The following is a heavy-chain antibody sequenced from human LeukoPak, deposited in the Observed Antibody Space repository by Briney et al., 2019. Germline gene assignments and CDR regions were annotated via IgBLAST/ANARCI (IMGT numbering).Heavy chain of an antibody. D-gene: IGHD3-10*01. Sequence: GASVKVSCKASGGTFSSYAISWVRQAPGQGLEWMGRIIPILGIANYAQKFQGRVTITADKSTSTAYMELSSLRSEDTGVYYCARSRITMVRGVISGMDVWGQGTTVTVSS. V-gene: IGHV1-69*04. CDR3: ARSRITMVRGVISGMDV. CDR2: IIPILGIA. J-gene: IGHJ6*02. CDR1: GGTFSSYA.